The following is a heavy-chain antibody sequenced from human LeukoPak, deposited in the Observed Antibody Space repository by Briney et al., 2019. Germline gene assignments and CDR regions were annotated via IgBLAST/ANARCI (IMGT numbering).Heavy chain of an antibody. J-gene: IGHJ4*02. CDR3: ARSPPGRTNWNYYDY. Sequence: GGSLRLSCAASGFTFDDYGMSWVRQAPGKGLEWVSGINWNGGSTGYADSVKGRFTISRDNSKSTVSLQMGSLRDEDMAVYYCARSPPGRTNWNYYDYWGRGTLVTVSS. CDR2: INWNGGST. V-gene: IGHV3-20*04. D-gene: IGHD1-1*01. CDR1: GFTFDDYG.